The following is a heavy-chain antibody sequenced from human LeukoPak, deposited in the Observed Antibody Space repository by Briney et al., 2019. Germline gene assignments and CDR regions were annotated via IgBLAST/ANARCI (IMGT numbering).Heavy chain of an antibody. D-gene: IGHD4-17*01. CDR1: GFTFSSYG. J-gene: IGHJ4*02. V-gene: IGHV3-23*01. Sequence: PGGSLRLSCAASGFTFSSYGMSWVRQAPGKGLEWVSAISGSGGSTYYADSVKGRFTISRDNSKNTLYLQMNSLRAEDTAVYYCAKGQRFYGEYYFDDWGQGTLVTVSS. CDR2: ISGSGGST. CDR3: AKGQRFYGEYYFDD.